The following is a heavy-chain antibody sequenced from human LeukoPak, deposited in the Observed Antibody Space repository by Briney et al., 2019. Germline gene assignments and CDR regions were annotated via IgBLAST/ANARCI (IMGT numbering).Heavy chain of an antibody. D-gene: IGHD3-22*01. Sequence: GASVKVSCKASGYTFTGYYMHWVRQAPGQGLEWMGWINPNTGGTNYAQKFQGRVTMTRDTSISTAYMELSRLRSDDTAVYYCARDTMGYYDSSGYYPSFDYWGQGTLVTVSS. V-gene: IGHV1-2*02. J-gene: IGHJ4*02. CDR1: GYTFTGYY. CDR3: ARDTMGYYDSSGYYPSFDY. CDR2: INPNTGGT.